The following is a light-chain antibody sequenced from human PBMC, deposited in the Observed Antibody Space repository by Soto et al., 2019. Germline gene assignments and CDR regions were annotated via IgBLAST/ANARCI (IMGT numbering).Light chain of an antibody. CDR3: DSYTSSRAYV. CDR2: EVS. CDR1: SSDGGGYNY. V-gene: IGLV2-14*01. Sequence: QSVLTQPASVSGSPGQSITISCTGTSSDGGGYNYVSWYQQQSGKAPKLIIHEVSNRPSGVSNRFSGSKSGNTASLTISGLQAEDEVDYYCDSYTSSRAYVFGIGTKVTVL. J-gene: IGLJ1*01.